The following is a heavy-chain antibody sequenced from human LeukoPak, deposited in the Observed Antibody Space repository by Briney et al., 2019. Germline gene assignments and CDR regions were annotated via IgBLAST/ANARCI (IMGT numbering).Heavy chain of an antibody. V-gene: IGHV3-30-3*01. Sequence: GGSLRLSCAASGFTFSSYAMHWVRQAPGKGLEWVAVISYDGSNKYYADSVKGRFTISRDNSKNTLYLQMNSLRAEDTAVYYCAREDYWGQGTLVTVSS. CDR2: ISYDGSNK. J-gene: IGHJ4*02. CDR3: AREDY. CDR1: GFTFSSYA.